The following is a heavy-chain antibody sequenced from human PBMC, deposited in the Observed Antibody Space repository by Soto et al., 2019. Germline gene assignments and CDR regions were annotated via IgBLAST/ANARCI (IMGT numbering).Heavy chain of an antibody. J-gene: IGHJ5*02. D-gene: IGHD3-16*01. CDR2: IYFSGRT. CDR3: ARVPIDTYMIYCSDP. Sequence: PSETLSLTCTVSGDSVSSGDYYWAWIRQPPGKGLEWVGHIYFSGRTNYIPSLESRVTISLDTSKNQFSLKLTSVTAADTAVYYCARVPIDTYMIYCSDPWGRGPLVTVSS. V-gene: IGHV4-61*08. CDR1: GDSVSSGDYY.